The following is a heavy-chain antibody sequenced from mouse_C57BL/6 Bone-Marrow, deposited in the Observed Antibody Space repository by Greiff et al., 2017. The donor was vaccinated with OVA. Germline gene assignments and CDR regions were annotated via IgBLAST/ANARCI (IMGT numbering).Heavy chain of an antibody. D-gene: IGHD2-3*01. CDR2: IDPSDSYT. J-gene: IGHJ2*01. CDR3: ASGYDGYSGY. V-gene: IGHV1-69*01. CDR1: GYTFTSYW. Sequence: QVQLQQPGAELVMPGASVKLSCKASGYTFTSYWMHWVKQRPGQGLEWIGEIDPSDSYTNYNQKFKGKSTLTVDKSSSTAYMQLSSLTSEDSAVYYCASGYDGYSGYWGQGTTLTVSS.